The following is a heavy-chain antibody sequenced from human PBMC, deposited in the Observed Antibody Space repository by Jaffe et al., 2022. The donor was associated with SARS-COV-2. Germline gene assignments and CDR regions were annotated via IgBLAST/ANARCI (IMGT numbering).Heavy chain of an antibody. V-gene: IGHV4-39*01. CDR3: ARHMKRTYYYGSREGATGWFDP. D-gene: IGHD3-10*01. CDR1: GGSISSSSYY. Sequence: QLQLQESGPGLVKPSETLSLTCTVSGGSISSSSYYWGWIRQPPGKGLEWIGSIYYSGSTYYNPSLKSRVTISVDTSKNQFSLKLSSVTAADTAVYYCARHMKRTYYYGSREGATGWFDPWGQGTLVTVSS. CDR2: IYYSGST. J-gene: IGHJ5*02.